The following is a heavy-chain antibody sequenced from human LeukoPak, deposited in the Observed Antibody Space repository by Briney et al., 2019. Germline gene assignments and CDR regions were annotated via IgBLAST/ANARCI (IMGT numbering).Heavy chain of an antibody. CDR2: IIPILGIA. CDR1: GGTFSSYA. CDR3: ASYRSHYYGSGSYSQ. V-gene: IGHV1-69*04. Sequence: ASVKVSCKASGGTFSSYAISWVRQAPGQGLEWMGRIIPILGIANYAQKFQGRVTITADKSTSTAYMELSSLRSEDTAVYYCASYRSHYYGSGSYSQWGQGTLVTVFS. J-gene: IGHJ4*02. D-gene: IGHD3-10*01.